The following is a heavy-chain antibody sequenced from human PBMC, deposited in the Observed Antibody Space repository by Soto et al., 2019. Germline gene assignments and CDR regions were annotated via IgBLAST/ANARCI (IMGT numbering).Heavy chain of an antibody. V-gene: IGHV4-59*01. CDR2: IYYSGST. D-gene: IGHD1-1*01. CDR3: ARGERDYYYYYYMDV. Sequence: SETLSLTCTVSGGSISSYYWSWIRQPPGKGLEWIGYIYYSGSTNYNPSLKGRVTISVDTSKNQFSLKLSSVTAADTAVYYCARGERDYYYYYYMDVWGKGTTVTVSS. CDR1: GGSISSYY. J-gene: IGHJ6*03.